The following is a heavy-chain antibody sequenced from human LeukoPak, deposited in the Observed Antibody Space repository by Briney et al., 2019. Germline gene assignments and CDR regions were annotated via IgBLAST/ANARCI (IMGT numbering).Heavy chain of an antibody. D-gene: IGHD1-1*01. J-gene: IGHJ6*02. V-gene: IGHV4-59*12. CDR1: GGSISSYY. CDR3: ARGIRYLGMDV. Sequence: PSETLSLTCTVSGGSISSYYWSWIRQPPGKGLEWIGYIYYSGSTNYNPSLKSRVTISVDTSKNQFSLKLSSVTAADTAVYYCARGIRYLGMDVWGQGTTVTVSS. CDR2: IYYSGST.